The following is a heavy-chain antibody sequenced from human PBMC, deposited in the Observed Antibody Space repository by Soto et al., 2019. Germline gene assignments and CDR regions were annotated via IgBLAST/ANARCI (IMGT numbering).Heavy chain of an antibody. J-gene: IGHJ4*02. V-gene: IGHV1-18*01. Sequence: ASVKVSCKASGYSFSSYGISWVRQAPGQGLEWLGWISIYSGNTGYAQKLRGRVTMTTDKSTSTAYMELRSLRSDDTAVYYCARALGKYYDFWSGYSTQFDYWGQGTLVTVSS. D-gene: IGHD3-3*01. CDR3: ARALGKYYDFWSGYSTQFDY. CDR2: ISIYSGNT. CDR1: GYSFSSYG.